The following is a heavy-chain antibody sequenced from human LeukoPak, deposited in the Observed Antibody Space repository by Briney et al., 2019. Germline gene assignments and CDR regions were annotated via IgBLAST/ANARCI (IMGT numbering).Heavy chain of an antibody. V-gene: IGHV1-2*02. Sequence: ASVKVSCKPSGYTFTSYYIQWVRQAPRQGLEWMGWINPNSGGTNYAQKFQGRVTMTRDTSISTAYMELSSLTSDDTAVYYCARGVVAATFYYYMDVWGKGTTVTVSS. J-gene: IGHJ6*03. CDR1: GYTFTSYY. CDR3: ARGVVAATFYYYMDV. CDR2: INPNSGGT. D-gene: IGHD2-15*01.